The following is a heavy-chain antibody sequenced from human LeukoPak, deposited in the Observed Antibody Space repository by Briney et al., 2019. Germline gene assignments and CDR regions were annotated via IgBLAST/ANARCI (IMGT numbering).Heavy chain of an antibody. V-gene: IGHV1-46*01. J-gene: IGHJ6*03. CDR3: ARGTLGYDSSGYYYENYYYYMDV. Sequence: ASVKVSCKASGYTFTSYYMHWVRQPPGQGLEWMGMINPSGGSTSYAQKFQGRVTMTRDTSTSTVYMELSSVRSEDTAVYYCARGTLGYDSSGYYYENYYYYMDVWGKGTTVTVSS. CDR2: INPSGGST. D-gene: IGHD3-22*01. CDR1: GYTFTSYY.